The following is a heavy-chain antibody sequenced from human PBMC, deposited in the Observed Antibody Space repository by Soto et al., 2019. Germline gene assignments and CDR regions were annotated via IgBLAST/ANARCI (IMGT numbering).Heavy chain of an antibody. J-gene: IGHJ4*02. D-gene: IGHD3-22*01. V-gene: IGHV4-4*02. CDR1: GGSISGRNW. CDR3: ARLIYDSRLNYFYFDF. CDR2: VFHSGDT. Sequence: SETLSLTCVVSGGSISGRNWWSWVRQAPGKGLEWIGEVFHSGDTTYTPSLRSRVTISVDKSKYQFSLKLNSVTAADTAVYYCARLIYDSRLNYFYFDFWGQGALVTVSS.